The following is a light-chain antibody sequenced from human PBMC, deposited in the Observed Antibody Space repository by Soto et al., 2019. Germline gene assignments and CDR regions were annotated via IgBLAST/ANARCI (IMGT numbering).Light chain of an antibody. Sequence: VIWMTQSPYLLFSSTRDRDTNSCRMSQVISSYLAWYQQKPGKAPELLIYAASTLQSGVPSRFSGSGSGTDFPLTISCLQSEDFATYYCQQYYSFPLTFDQGTKWIS. CDR3: QQYYSFPLT. CDR2: AAS. CDR1: QVISSY. V-gene: IGKV1D-8*01. J-gene: IGKJ1*01.